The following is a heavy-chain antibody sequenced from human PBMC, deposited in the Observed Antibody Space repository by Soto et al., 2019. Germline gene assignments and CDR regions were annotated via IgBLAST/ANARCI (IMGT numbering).Heavy chain of an antibody. Sequence: QVQLMQSGAELKKTGSSVKVSCRASGDTFSSYAVNWVRQAPGRGLEWMGRIITVLGTTDYAQNFKGRLTITAEKSTKTVYMELSSLRSEDTAVYYCARRRYCGYDCYHKHYYGMDVWGQGTTVTVAS. D-gene: IGHD2-21*01. CDR2: IITVLGTT. J-gene: IGHJ6*02. V-gene: IGHV1-69*08. CDR1: GDTFSSYA. CDR3: ARRRYCGYDCYHKHYYGMDV.